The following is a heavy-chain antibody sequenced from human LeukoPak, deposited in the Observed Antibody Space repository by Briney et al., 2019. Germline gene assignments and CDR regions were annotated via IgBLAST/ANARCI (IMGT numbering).Heavy chain of an antibody. CDR2: ISGRGEGT. CDR1: GFTFGTYA. D-gene: IGHD2-8*02. V-gene: IGHV3-23*01. CDR3: AASLDLAVYGIDY. J-gene: IGHJ4*02. Sequence: GGSLRLSCAVSGFTFGTYAVSWVRQSPGKGLKWVSGISGRGEGTYYVDSVKGRFTISRDSSKNTVYLQMDSLRAEDTAVYYCAASLDLAVYGIDYWGQGTLVTVSS.